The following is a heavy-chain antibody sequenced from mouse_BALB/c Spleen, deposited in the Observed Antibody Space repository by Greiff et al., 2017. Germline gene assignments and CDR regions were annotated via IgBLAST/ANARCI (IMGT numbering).Heavy chain of an antibody. D-gene: IGHD1-1*01. CDR3: ARDYGSSLYAMDY. CDR1: GFTFSSYA. CDR2: ISSGGSYT. V-gene: IGHV5-9-4*01. Sequence: EVKLMESGGGLVKPGGSLKLSCAASGFTFSSYAMSWVRQSPEKRLEWVAEISSGGSYTYYPDTVTGRFTISRDNAKNTLYLEMSSLRSEDTAMYYCARDYGSSLYAMDYWGQGTSVTVSS. J-gene: IGHJ4*01.